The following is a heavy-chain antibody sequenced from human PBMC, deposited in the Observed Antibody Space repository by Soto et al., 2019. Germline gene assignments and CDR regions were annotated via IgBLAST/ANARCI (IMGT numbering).Heavy chain of an antibody. J-gene: IGHJ5*02. Sequence: EVQLVESGGGLVKPGGSLRLSCAASGFTFSNAWMNWVRQAPGKGLEWVGRIKSKTDGGTTDYAAPVKGRFTISRDDSKNTLYLQMNSLKTEDTAVYYCTTEKTVNTPPTAPNWFDPWGQGTLVTVSS. CDR3: TTEKTVNTPPTAPNWFDP. CDR1: GFTFSNAW. V-gene: IGHV3-15*07. CDR2: IKSKTDGGTT. D-gene: IGHD4-17*01.